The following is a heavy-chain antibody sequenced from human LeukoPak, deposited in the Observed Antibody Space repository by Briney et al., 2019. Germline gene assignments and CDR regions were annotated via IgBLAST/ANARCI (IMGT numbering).Heavy chain of an antibody. J-gene: IGHJ4*02. Sequence: SVKVPCKASGGTFSNYAFSWVRQAPGQGLEWMGGIIPIFGTAKYAQRFQGRVTITADESTSTVYMELSGLRSEDTAVYYCARGSSGDTAVFTAPVFVPPGGFDYWGQGTLVTVSS. D-gene: IGHD5-18*01. CDR3: ARGSSGDTAVFTAPVFVPPGGFDY. CDR2: IIPIFGTA. CDR1: GGTFSNYA. V-gene: IGHV1-69*01.